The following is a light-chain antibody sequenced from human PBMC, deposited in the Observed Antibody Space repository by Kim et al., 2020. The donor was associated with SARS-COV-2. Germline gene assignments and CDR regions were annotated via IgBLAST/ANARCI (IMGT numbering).Light chain of an antibody. Sequence: TSTLTCPGNNNHVGYLGAAWLQQHQGHPPKLVSYSNNDRPSGISERLSASRSGNTASLVITGLQPEDEADYYCSAWDNSLRAWVFGGGTKLTVL. CDR2: SNN. J-gene: IGLJ2*01. V-gene: IGLV10-54*01. CDR3: SAWDNSLRAWV. CDR1: NNHVGYLG.